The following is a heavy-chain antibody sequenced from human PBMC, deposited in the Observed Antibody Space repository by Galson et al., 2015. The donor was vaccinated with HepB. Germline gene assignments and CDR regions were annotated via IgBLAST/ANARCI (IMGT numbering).Heavy chain of an antibody. V-gene: IGHV3-21*01. CDR1: GFSFSTYT. CDR3: ARFASDDYSTYFDQ. Sequence: LRLSCAASGFSFSTYTINWVRQAPGKGLEWVSSISSSSSYIYYVDSVKGRFTISRGNAKNSLYLQMNSLRAEDTAVYYCARFASDDYSTYFDQWGQGTLVTVPS. J-gene: IGHJ4*01. CDR2: ISSSSSYI. D-gene: IGHD4-11*01.